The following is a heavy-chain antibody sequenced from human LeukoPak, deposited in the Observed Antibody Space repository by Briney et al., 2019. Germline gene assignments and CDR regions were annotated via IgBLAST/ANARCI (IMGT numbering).Heavy chain of an antibody. D-gene: IGHD3-16*02. CDR1: GFTFSSYS. CDR3: ARSEYYDYVWGSYRYTYFDY. CDR2: ISSSSSTI. J-gene: IGHJ4*02. Sequence: PGGXXRLSCAASGFTFSSYSMNWVRQAPGKGLEWVSYISSSSSTIYYADSVKGRFTISRDNAKDSLYLQMNSLRAEDTAVYYCARSEYYDYVWGSYRYTYFDYWGQGTLVTVSS. V-gene: IGHV3-48*01.